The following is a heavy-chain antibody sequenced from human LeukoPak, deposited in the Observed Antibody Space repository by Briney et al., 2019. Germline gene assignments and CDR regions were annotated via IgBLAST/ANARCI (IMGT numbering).Heavy chain of an antibody. CDR3: ARMGYDSSGYYLGVSWFDP. CDR1: GYASTRHY. D-gene: IGHD3-22*01. V-gene: IGHV1-46*01. CDR2: INPSASST. Sequence: ASVKVSCKASGYASTRHYMHWVRRAPGEGLGWLGLINPSASSTIYAQKFQGRVTMTRDMSTSTDYMELSSLRSEDTAVYYCARMGYDSSGYYLGVSWFDPWGRGTLVTVSS. J-gene: IGHJ5*02.